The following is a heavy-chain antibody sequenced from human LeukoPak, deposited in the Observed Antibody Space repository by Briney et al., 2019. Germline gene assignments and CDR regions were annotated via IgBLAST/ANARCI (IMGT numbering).Heavy chain of an antibody. V-gene: IGHV3-21*01. Sequence: PGGSLRLSCAASGFTFSSYSMNWVRQAPGKGLEWVSSISSSSSYIYYADSVKGRFTTSRDNAKNSLYLQMNSLRAEDTAVYYCARDGYSGYDLYYYYGMDVWGQGTTVTVSS. CDR3: ARDGYSGYDLYYYYGMDV. CDR2: ISSSSSYI. D-gene: IGHD5-12*01. J-gene: IGHJ6*02. CDR1: GFTFSSYS.